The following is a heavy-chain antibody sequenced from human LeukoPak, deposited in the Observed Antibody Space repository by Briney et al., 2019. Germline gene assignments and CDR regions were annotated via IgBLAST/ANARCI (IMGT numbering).Heavy chain of an antibody. CDR1: GGSCNDYY. D-gene: IGHD5-24*01. CDR3: ARGRDRSKAGDH. CDR2: IHPYGIF. J-gene: IGHJ4*02. V-gene: IGHV4-34*01. Sequence: SETLSLTCAVYGGSCNDYYCSWIRQPPGKGLEWIGEIHPYGIFYYNSSLMSRVTISIDTSKSQSSPRLTSVTAADTAFYYCARGRDRSKAGDHWGQGSLVTVSS.